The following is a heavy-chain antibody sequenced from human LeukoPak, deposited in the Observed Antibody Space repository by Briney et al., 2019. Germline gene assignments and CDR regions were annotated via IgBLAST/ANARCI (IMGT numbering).Heavy chain of an antibody. Sequence: GASVKVSCKAFGYTFTGYYMHWLRQAPGQGLEWMGWINPNSGGANYAQKFQGRVTMTRDTSISTASMELGRLRSDDTAVYYCARLSYDSSGYYNWFGPWGQGTLVTVSS. CDR2: INPNSGGA. D-gene: IGHD3-22*01. J-gene: IGHJ5*02. CDR3: ARLSYDSSGYYNWFGP. V-gene: IGHV1-2*02. CDR1: GYTFTGYY.